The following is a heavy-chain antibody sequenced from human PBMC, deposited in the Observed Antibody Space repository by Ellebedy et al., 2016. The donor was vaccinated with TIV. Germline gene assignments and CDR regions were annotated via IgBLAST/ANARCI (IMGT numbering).Heavy chain of an antibody. CDR1: GFTFSNYW. CDR2: INQDGSEK. CDR3: ARGSSNSGDY. Sequence: GESLKISCAASGFTFSNYWRSWVRPAPGKGLEWVANINQDGSEKYYVDSVKGRFTISRDNARNSLYLQMNSLRVEDMAVYYCARGSSNSGDYWGQGTLVTVSS. V-gene: IGHV3-7*04. J-gene: IGHJ4*02. D-gene: IGHD6-6*01.